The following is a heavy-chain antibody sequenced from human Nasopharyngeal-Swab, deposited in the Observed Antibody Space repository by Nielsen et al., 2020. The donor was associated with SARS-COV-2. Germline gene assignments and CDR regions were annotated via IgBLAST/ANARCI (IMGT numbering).Heavy chain of an antibody. Sequence: GESLKISCAASGFTFSSYWMSWVSQAQGKGLEWVANIKQDGSEKYYVDSVKGRFTISRDNAKNSLYLQMNSLRAEDTAVYYCARDPGFGYYYDSSGYYDYWGQGTLVTVSS. CDR2: IKQDGSEK. D-gene: IGHD3-22*01. V-gene: IGHV3-7*01. CDR3: ARDPGFGYYYDSSGYYDY. J-gene: IGHJ4*02. CDR1: GFTFSSYW.